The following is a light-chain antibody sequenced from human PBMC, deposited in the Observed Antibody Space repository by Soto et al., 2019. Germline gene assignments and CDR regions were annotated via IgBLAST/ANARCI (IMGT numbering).Light chain of an antibody. CDR2: SSD. CDR1: SSNIGSNT. Sequence: QSVLTQSPSASGTPGQRVTISCSGSSSNIGSNTVNLYQQLPRTAPKLLISSSDQRPSGVPDRFSGSKSGTSASLAISGLQSEDEADYYCASWDDSLNGWVFGGGTKLTVL. V-gene: IGLV1-44*01. CDR3: ASWDDSLNGWV. J-gene: IGLJ3*02.